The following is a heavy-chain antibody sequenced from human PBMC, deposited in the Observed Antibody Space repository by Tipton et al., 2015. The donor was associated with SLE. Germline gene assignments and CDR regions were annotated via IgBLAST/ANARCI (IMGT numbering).Heavy chain of an antibody. V-gene: IGHV4-38-2*02. CDR2: IYHSGST. J-gene: IGHJ6*03. CDR3: ATDAQGYTTSWTPDYYYHYMDV. Sequence: TLSLTCTVSLYSISSGFYWGWIRQPPGKGLEWIGAIYHSGSTYYSPSLKSRVTISVDTSKNQFSLKLSSVTAADTAVYYCATDAQGYTTSWTPDYYYHYMDVWGKGTTVTVSS. CDR1: LYSISSGFY. D-gene: IGHD2-2*02.